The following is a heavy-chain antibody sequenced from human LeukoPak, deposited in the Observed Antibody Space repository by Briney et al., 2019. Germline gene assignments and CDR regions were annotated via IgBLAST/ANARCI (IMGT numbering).Heavy chain of an antibody. CDR2: IYPGDSGT. CDR1: GYSFTSYW. Sequence: GESLKISCKGSGYSFTSYWIGWVRQMPGKGLEWMGIIYPGDSGTRYSPSFQGQVTISADKSISTAYLQWSSLKASDTAMYYCARLHYYDSSGYYYHYFDYWGQGTLVTVSS. V-gene: IGHV5-51*01. J-gene: IGHJ4*02. D-gene: IGHD3-22*01. CDR3: ARLHYYDSSGYYYHYFDY.